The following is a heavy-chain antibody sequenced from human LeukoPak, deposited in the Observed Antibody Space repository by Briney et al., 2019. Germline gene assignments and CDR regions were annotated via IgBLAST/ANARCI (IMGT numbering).Heavy chain of an antibody. J-gene: IGHJ3*02. CDR2: FDPEDGET. CDR3: ARGVTRAAAFDI. CDR1: GYTLTELS. V-gene: IGHV1-24*01. D-gene: IGHD4-11*01. Sequence: ASVKVSCKVSGYTLTELSMHWVRQAPGKGLEWMGGFDPEDGETIYAQKFQGRVTMTGDTSTDTAYMELSSLRSEDTAVYYCARGVTRAAAFDIWGQGTMVTVSS.